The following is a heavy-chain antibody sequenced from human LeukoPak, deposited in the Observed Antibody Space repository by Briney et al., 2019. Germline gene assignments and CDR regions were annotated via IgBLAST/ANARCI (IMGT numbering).Heavy chain of an antibody. V-gene: IGHV1-2*02. CDR1: GYTFTGYY. D-gene: IGHD6-19*01. CDR2: INPNSGGT. Sequence: ASVKVSCKASGYTFTGYYMHWVRQAPGQGLEWMGWINPNSGGTNYAQKFQGRVTMTRDTSISTAYMELSRLRSDDTAVYYCARDRYIAVAGTGPNFDYWGQGTLSPSPQ. CDR3: ARDRYIAVAGTGPNFDY. J-gene: IGHJ4*02.